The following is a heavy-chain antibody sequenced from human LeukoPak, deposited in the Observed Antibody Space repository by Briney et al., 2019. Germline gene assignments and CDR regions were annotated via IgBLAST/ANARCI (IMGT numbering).Heavy chain of an antibody. D-gene: IGHD3-22*01. CDR2: IYHSGST. J-gene: IGHJ4*02. CDR1: GYSISSGYY. CDR3: ARRKGDTYYYDSSGYRYYFDY. V-gene: IGHV4-38-2*01. Sequence: PSETLSLTCAVSGYSISSGYYWGWIRQPPGKGLEWIGSIYHSGSTYYNLSLKRRVTISVDTSKNQFYLKLSSVTAEDTAVYYCARRKGDTYYYDSSGYRYYFDYWGQGTLVTVSS.